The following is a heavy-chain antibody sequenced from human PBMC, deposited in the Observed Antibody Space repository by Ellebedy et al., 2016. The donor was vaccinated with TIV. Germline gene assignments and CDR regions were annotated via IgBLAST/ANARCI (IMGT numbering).Heavy chain of an antibody. D-gene: IGHD6-6*01. V-gene: IGHV5-51*01. Sequence: GESLKISCKGSGYNFTSYWIGWVRQMPGKGLEWMGVIYPGDSDTRYSQSFQGQVTVSADKSISTAYLQCSSLKASDTAMYYCARPSSSDPDYVNYWGQGALVIVPS. CDR3: ARPSSSDPDYVNY. J-gene: IGHJ4*02. CDR1: GYNFTSYW. CDR2: IYPGDSDT.